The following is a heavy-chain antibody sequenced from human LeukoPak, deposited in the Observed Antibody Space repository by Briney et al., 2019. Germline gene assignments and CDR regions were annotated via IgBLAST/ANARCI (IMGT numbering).Heavy chain of an antibody. CDR2: ISGTSSTI. Sequence: GGSLRLSCAASGFTFSSYWMHWVRQAPGKGLEWVSCISGTSSTIYYADSVKGRFTISRDNAKASLYLQMISLRAEDTAVYYCARRQGTTMLDFWGQGTLVTVSS. V-gene: IGHV3-48*01. J-gene: IGHJ4*02. D-gene: IGHD1-26*01. CDR3: ARRQGTTMLDF. CDR1: GFTFSSYW.